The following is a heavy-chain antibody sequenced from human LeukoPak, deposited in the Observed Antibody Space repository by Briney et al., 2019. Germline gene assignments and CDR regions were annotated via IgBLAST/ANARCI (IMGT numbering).Heavy chain of an antibody. V-gene: IGHV1-18*01. CDR1: GYTFISYG. Sequence: ASVKVSCKASGYTFISYGISWVRQAPGQGLEWMGWVNSYNGNTKSAQKVQGRVTMTTDTSTSTAYMELRSLRYDDTAVYYCARDRFETAAAGNWFDPWGQGTLVTVSS. J-gene: IGHJ5*02. CDR2: VNSYNGNT. D-gene: IGHD6-13*01. CDR3: ARDRFETAAAGNWFDP.